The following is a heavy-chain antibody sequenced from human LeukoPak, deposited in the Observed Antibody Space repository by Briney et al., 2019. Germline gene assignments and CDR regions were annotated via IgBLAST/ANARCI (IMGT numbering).Heavy chain of an antibody. D-gene: IGHD6-13*01. Sequence: GGSLRLSCAASGFTFSSYWMSWVRQAPGKGLEWVSLISWDGGSTYYADSVKGRFTISRDNSKNTLYLQMNSLRAEDTAVYYCASGYRAAAGLKDAFDIWGQGTMVTVSS. CDR3: ASGYRAAAGLKDAFDI. V-gene: IGHV3-NL1*01. CDR1: GFTFSSYW. CDR2: ISWDGGST. J-gene: IGHJ3*02.